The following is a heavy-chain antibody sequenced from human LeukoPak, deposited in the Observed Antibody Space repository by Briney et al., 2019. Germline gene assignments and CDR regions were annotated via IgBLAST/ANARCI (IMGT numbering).Heavy chain of an antibody. CDR1: GFTFSSYS. CDR3: ASLPPGYSSSWYLDY. V-gene: IGHV3-21*01. D-gene: IGHD6-13*01. J-gene: IGHJ4*02. CDR2: ISSSSSYI. Sequence: PGGSLRLSCAASGFTFSSYSMNWVRQAPGKGLEGVSSISSSSSYIYYADSVKGRFTISRDNAKNSLYLQMNSLRAEDTAVYYCASLPPGYSSSWYLDYWGQGTLVTVSS.